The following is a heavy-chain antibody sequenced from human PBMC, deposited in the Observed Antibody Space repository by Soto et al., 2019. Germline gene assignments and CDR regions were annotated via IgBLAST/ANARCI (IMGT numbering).Heavy chain of an antibody. CDR2: IYKSATT. V-gene: IGHV4-30-4*01. D-gene: IGHD2-15*01. Sequence: SETLSLTCSVSGDSISTVDYFWAWVRQPPGQALEYIGYIYKSATTYYNPSFESRVAISLDTSKSQFSLNVTSLTAADTAVYFCARGRYCLTGRCFPNWFDSWGQGTLVTVS. J-gene: IGHJ5*01. CDR1: GDSISTVDYF. CDR3: ARGRYCLTGRCFPNWFDS.